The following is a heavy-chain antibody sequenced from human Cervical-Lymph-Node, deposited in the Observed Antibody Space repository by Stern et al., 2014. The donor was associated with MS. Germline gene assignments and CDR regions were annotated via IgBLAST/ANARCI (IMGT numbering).Heavy chain of an antibody. CDR2: INSDGSST. CDR3: ARGLLSSGWHQVVGY. CDR1: GFTFSSYW. J-gene: IGHJ4*02. V-gene: IGHV3-74*02. Sequence: EVQLVESGGGLVQPGGSLRLSCAASGFTFSSYWMHWVRQAPGKGLVWVSRINSDGSSTSYADSVKGRFTISRDNAKNTLYLQMNSLRAEDTAVYYCARGLLSSGWHQVVGYWGQGTLVTVSS. D-gene: IGHD6-19*01.